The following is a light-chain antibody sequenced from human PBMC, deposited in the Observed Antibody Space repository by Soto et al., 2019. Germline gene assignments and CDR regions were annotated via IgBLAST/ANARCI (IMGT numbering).Light chain of an antibody. V-gene: IGKV3-15*01. CDR2: GAS. Sequence: EIVMTQSPATLSVSPGERVTLSCRASQSVSSKLVWYQQKPGQAPRLLIYGASTRATGIPARFSGSGSGTDFTLTISSLEPEDFAVYYCQQRSNWQTFGQGTKVDIK. CDR3: QQRSNWQT. J-gene: IGKJ1*01. CDR1: QSVSSK.